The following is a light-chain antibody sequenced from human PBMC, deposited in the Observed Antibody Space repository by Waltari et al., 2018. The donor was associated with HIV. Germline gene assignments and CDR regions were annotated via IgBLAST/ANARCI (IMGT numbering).Light chain of an antibody. V-gene: IGLV2-14*03. J-gene: IGLJ1*01. Sequence: QSALTQPASVTGSPGQSITISCTGTSNDVGGYNHVAWYQQHPGKAPKWLIYDVTNRPSGVSSRFSGSKSGNTASLAISGLRAEDEADYYCTSYRYSSKSYVFGTGTTVTVL. CDR2: DVT. CDR1: SNDVGGYNH. CDR3: TSYRYSSKSYV.